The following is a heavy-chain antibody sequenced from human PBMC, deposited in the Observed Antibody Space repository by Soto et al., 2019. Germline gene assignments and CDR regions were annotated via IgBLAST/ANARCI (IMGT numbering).Heavy chain of an antibody. CDR1: GFPFSIYA. J-gene: IGHJ4*02. V-gene: IGHV3-23*03. Sequence: EGPLLDSGGGLVQPGGSLRLSCAASGFPFSIYAMRWVRQAPGKGLQWVSDINSDGFTTYYADSVKGRLTISRDNSRNTVYLQMNSLRAEDTAVYYCTKPRGDGYSDYWGQGTLVTVSS. CDR2: INSDGFTT. CDR3: TKPRGDGYSDY.